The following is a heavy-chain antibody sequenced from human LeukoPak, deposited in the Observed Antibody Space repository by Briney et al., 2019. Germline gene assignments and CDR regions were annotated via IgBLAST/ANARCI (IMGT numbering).Heavy chain of an antibody. J-gene: IGHJ3*02. CDR2: VVPGSGDT. CDR3: ARELDPKEPLAEDTGAFRI. CDR1: GYAFINYA. D-gene: IGHD7-27*01. Sequence: ASVKVSCKASGYAFINYAIQWVRQAPGQGLQWVGWVVPGSGDTSYSDDFQGRVLISRDTPASTAYMELSSLTSEDTAVYYCARELDPKEPLAEDTGAFRIWGQGTAVTVSS. V-gene: IGHV1-3*01.